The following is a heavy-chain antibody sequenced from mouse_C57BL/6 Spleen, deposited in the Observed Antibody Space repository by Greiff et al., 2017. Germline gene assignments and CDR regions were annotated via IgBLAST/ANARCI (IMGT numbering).Heavy chain of an antibody. D-gene: IGHD1-1*01. CDR1: GYAFSSSW. Sequence: VQRVESGPELVKPGASVKISCKASGYAFSSSWMNWVKQRPGQGLEWIGRIYPGDGDTNYNGKFKGKATLTADKSSSTAYMQLSSLTSEDSAVYFCAREEDYYGSSYPRYFDVWGTGTTVTVSS. CDR3: AREEDYYGSSYPRYFDV. J-gene: IGHJ1*03. CDR2: IYPGDGDT. V-gene: IGHV1-82*01.